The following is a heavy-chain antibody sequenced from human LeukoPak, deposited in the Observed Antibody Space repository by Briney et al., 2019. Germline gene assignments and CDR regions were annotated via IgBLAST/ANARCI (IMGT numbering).Heavy chain of an antibody. V-gene: IGHV4-59*01. CDR3: ARFWSGFDH. CDR2: IYDSGNT. D-gene: IGHD3-3*01. J-gene: IGHJ4*02. Sequence: SETLSLTCAVSGGSISGYKWTWARRPPGKGLEWIGYIYDSGNTNYSPPLKSRITISVDTSKNQFSLNLTSVTAADTAIYYCARFWSGFDHWGQGTQVTVSS. CDR1: GGSISGYK.